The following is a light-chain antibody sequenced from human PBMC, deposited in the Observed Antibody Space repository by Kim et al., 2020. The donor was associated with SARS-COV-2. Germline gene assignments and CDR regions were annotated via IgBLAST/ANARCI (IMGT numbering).Light chain of an antibody. CDR3: QQLNTYPIT. J-gene: IGKJ4*01. CDR2: TTS. V-gene: IGKV1-9*01. CDR1: QAMSSY. Sequence: DNQLTQSPSFLSASVGDRVTITCRASQAMSSYLAWYQQKPGKAPNLLIYTTSTLQNGVPSRFSGSGSGTEFTLTISSLQPEDSATYYCQQLNTYPITFGGGTKLEI.